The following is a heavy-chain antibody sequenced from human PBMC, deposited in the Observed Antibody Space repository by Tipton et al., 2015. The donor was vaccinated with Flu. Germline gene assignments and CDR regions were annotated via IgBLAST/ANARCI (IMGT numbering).Heavy chain of an antibody. D-gene: IGHD3-22*01. CDR3: AKSPSSGYYRYAFDI. CDR2: IWYDGSNK. Sequence: QLVQSGGGVVQPGRSLRLSCAASGFTFSSYGMHWVRQAPGKGLEWVAVIWYDGSNKYYADSVKGRFTISRDNSKNTLYLQMNSLRAEDTAVYYCAKSPSSGYYRYAFDIWGQGTMVTVSS. J-gene: IGHJ3*02. CDR1: GFTFSSYG. V-gene: IGHV3-33*06.